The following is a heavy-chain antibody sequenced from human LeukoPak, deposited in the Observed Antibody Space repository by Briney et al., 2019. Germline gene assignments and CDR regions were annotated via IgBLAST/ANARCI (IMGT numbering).Heavy chain of an antibody. J-gene: IGHJ4*02. V-gene: IGHV3-66*01. CDR1: GITVSYNF. Sequence: GGSLGLSCAASGITVSYNFMSWVRQAPGKGLEWVSVIYSDSSADYADSVKGRFTISRDNSKNTLYVQMNSLRDEDTAVYYCAKDQRWESPHYLDSWGQGTLVTVSS. D-gene: IGHD1-26*01. CDR2: IYSDSSA. CDR3: AKDQRWESPHYLDS.